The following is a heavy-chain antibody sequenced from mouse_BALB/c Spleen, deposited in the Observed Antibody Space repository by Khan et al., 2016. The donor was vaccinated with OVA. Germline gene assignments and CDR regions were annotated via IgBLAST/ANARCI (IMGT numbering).Heavy chain of an antibody. CDR3: ARCLYGSSYDYYAMDY. CDR1: GFTFSSYG. V-gene: IGHV5-6*01. J-gene: IGHJ4*01. D-gene: IGHD1-1*01. Sequence: EVQLKESGGDLVKPGGSLKLSCAASGFTFSSYGMSWVRQTPDKRLEWVAIISTSGRYTYYPDSVKGRFTISRDNAKNTLYLQMSSLKSEDTAMYYCARCLYGSSYDYYAMDYWGQGTSVTVSS. CDR2: ISTSGRYT.